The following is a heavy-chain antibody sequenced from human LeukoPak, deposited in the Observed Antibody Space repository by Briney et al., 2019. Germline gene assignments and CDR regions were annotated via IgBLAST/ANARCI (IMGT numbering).Heavy chain of an antibody. D-gene: IGHD1-26*01. CDR2: ISGSGYIT. CDR1: GFTYSSYG. CDR3: AKEVGATMLDY. Sequence: GGSLRLSCAASGFTYSSYGMSWVRQAPGKGLEWVSVISGSGYITYYAESVKGRFTISRDNSKNTLYLQMNSLRAENTAVYYCAKEVGATMLDYWGQGTLVTVSS. V-gene: IGHV3-23*01. J-gene: IGHJ4*02.